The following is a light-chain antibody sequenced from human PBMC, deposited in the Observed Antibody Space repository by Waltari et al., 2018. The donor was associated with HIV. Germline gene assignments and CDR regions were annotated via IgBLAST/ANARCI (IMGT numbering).Light chain of an antibody. CDR3: TSYASGSTPCV. J-gene: IGLJ1*01. Sequence: HSALTQPASVSGSPGQSITISCTGTSRDVGAYNYVPWYQQHPAKAPKLIIYDVTKRPSGVPNRFSGSKSGNTASLTISGLRAEDEADYYCTSYASGSTPCVFGTGTKVTVL. CDR2: DVT. CDR1: SRDVGAYNY. V-gene: IGLV2-14*03.